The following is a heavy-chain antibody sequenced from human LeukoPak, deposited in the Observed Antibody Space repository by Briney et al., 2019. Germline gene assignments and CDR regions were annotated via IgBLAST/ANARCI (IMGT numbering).Heavy chain of an antibody. CDR3: ARDGFIGSAGVFDI. V-gene: IGHV1-18*01. J-gene: IGHJ6*02. CDR1: GYTFNNFG. Sequence: ASVNVPCKASGYTFNNFGISWVRQAPGQGLEWLGWINAYNGDTNYAQKFQGRVILSTDTSTDTAYMEMRSLRSDDTAVYFCARDGFIGSAGVFDIWGQGTTVTVSS. CDR2: INAYNGDT. D-gene: IGHD1-26*01.